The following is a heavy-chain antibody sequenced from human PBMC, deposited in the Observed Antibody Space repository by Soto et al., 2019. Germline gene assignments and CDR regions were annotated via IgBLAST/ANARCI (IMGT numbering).Heavy chain of an antibody. CDR2: IYPGDSDT. J-gene: IGHJ5*02. CDR3: ARPRKYDFWSGSKWFDP. D-gene: IGHD3-3*01. V-gene: IGHV5-51*01. CDR1: GYSFTSYW. Sequence: PGESLKISCKGSGYSFTSYWNGWVRQMPGKSLEWMGIIYPGDSDTRYSPSFQGQVTISADKSISTAYLQWSSLKASDTAMYYCARPRKYDFWSGSKWFDPWGQGTLVNVS.